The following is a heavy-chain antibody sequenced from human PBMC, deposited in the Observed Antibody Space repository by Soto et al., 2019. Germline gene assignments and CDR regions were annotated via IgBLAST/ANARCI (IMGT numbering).Heavy chain of an antibody. CDR3: ARSEAIFTSTGGMDV. J-gene: IGHJ6*02. V-gene: IGHV4-30-4*01. CDR2: IYYSGNT. Sequence: SETLSLTCSVSGGSISSGYYYWSWIRQPPGKGLEWIGNIYYSGNTYYNPSLKSRLTISVDTSRNEFSLNLRFVTAADTAIYYCARSEAIFTSTGGMDVWGQGTTVTVSS. CDR1: GGSISSGYYY. D-gene: IGHD3-3*01.